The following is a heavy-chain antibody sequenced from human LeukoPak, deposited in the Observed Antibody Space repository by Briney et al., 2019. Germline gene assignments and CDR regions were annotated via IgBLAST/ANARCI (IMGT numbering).Heavy chain of an antibody. D-gene: IGHD3-22*01. CDR1: GYTFTGYY. Sequence: ASVKVSCKASGYTFTGYYMHWVRQAPGQGLEWMGWINPNSGGTNYAQKFQGRVTMTRDTSISTAYMELSRLRSDDTAVYYCARSVYYDSSGWMRPHPYYYMDVWGKGTTVTISS. CDR2: INPNSGGT. J-gene: IGHJ6*03. CDR3: ARSVYYDSSGWMRPHPYYYMDV. V-gene: IGHV1-2*02.